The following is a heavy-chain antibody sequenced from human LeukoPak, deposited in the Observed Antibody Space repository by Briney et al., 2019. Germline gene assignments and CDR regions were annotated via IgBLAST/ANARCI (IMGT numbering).Heavy chain of an antibody. J-gene: IGHJ5*02. V-gene: IGHV1-18*01. CDR1: GYTFTSYG. Sequence: ASVKVSCKASGYTFTSYGISWVRQAPGQGLEWMGWISAYNGNTNYAQKLQGRVTMTTDTSTSTAYMELRSLRSDDTAVYYCAREGVELGYCSSTSCSWFDPWGQGTLVTVS. D-gene: IGHD2-2*01. CDR3: AREGVELGYCSSTSCSWFDP. CDR2: ISAYNGNT.